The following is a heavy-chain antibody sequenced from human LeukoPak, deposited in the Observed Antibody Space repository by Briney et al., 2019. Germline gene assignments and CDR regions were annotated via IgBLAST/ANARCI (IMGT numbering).Heavy chain of an antibody. CDR1: GFTFGDNA. J-gene: IGHJ4*02. V-gene: IGHV3-49*03. D-gene: IGHD7-27*01. CDR2: IRGKVYGGTT. CDR3: TRGPWGDY. Sequence: GGSLRLSCTASGFTFGDNAMSWFRQAPGKGLEWVSFIRGKVYGGTTEYAASEKGRFTISRDDSKSIAYLQMNSLKIEDTAVYYCTRGPWGDYWGQGTLVTVSS.